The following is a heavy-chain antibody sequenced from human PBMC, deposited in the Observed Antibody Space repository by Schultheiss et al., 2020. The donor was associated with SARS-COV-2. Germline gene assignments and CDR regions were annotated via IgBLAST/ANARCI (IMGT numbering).Heavy chain of an antibody. V-gene: IGHV3-15*01. CDR1: GFTFSSYS. J-gene: IGHJ6*03. CDR3: TTGAVVAASFGFYYYYMDV. CDR2: IKSKTDGGTT. D-gene: IGHD2-15*01. Sequence: GGSLRLSCAASGFTFSSYSMNWVRQAPGKGLEWVGRIKSKTDGGTTDYAAPVKGRFTISRDDSKNTLYLQMNSLKTEDTAVYYCTTGAVVAASFGFYYYYMDVWGKGTTVTVSS.